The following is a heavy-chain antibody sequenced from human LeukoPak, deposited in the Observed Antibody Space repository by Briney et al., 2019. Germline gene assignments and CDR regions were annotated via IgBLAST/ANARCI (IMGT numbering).Heavy chain of an antibody. V-gene: IGHV3-23*01. Sequence: GGSLRLSCAASGFTFSTYSMSWVRQAPGKGLEWVSAISGSGTNTYYADSVKGRFTISRDNSQDTLYLQMNSLRAEDTAVYFCARVRDYILFSKWGILDYWGQGTLVTVSS. J-gene: IGHJ4*02. CDR3: ARVRDYILFSKWGILDY. CDR1: GFTFSTYS. D-gene: IGHD2/OR15-2a*01. CDR2: ISGSGTNT.